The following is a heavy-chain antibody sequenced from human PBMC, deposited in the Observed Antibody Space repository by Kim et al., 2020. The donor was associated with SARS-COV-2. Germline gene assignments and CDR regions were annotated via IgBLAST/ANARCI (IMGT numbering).Heavy chain of an antibody. Sequence: GGSLRLSCAASGFTFRSYCMHWVRQVPGSGLEWVSGLGYAGSTKYYADSVKGRFTISRDNSKNTLYLQMNSLRAEDPAVYYCSIARTIGWYHNCYF. V-gene: IGHV3-33*03. CDR1: GFTFRSYC. CDR3: SIARTIGWYHNCYF. J-gene: IGHJ4*03. CDR2: LGYAGSTK. D-gene: IGHD6-19*01.